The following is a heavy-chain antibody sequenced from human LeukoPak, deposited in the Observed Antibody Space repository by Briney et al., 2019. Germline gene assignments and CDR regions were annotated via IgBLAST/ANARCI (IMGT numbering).Heavy chain of an antibody. D-gene: IGHD5-12*01. CDR2: VRYNGNDK. J-gene: IGHJ3*02. CDR3: TRDSGYNAFDI. Sequence: GGSLRLSCAASGFTFTAYGMQWVRQAPGKGLEWVAFVRYNGNDKYYADSVKGRFTISRDNAKNSLFLQMNSLRGEDTAVYYCTRDSGYNAFDIWGQGTMVTVSS. V-gene: IGHV3-30*02. CDR1: GFTFTAYG.